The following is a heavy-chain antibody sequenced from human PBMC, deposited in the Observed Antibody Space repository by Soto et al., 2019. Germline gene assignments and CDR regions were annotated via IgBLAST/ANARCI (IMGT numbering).Heavy chain of an antibody. V-gene: IGHV4-59*01. J-gene: IGHJ4*02. CDR1: GGSTSSYY. CDR3: ARGTRLHSVGVYYFDY. Sequence: SETLSLTCTVSGGSTSSYYWSWIRQPPGKGLEWIGYIFYSGSTNYNPSLESRVTISVDTSRNQFSLKVSSVTAADTAVYYCARGTRLHSVGVYYFDYWGQGALVTVSS. D-gene: IGHD6-13*01. CDR2: IFYSGST.